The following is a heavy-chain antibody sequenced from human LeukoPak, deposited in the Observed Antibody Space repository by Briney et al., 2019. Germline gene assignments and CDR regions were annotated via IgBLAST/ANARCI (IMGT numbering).Heavy chain of an antibody. D-gene: IGHD5-12*01. CDR1: GFTFSSYA. Sequence: PGGSLRLSCAASGFTFSSYAMHWVRQAPGKGLEWVAVISYDGSNKYCADSVKGRFTISRDNSKNTLYLQMNSLRAEDTAVYYCARDRVVVATIFDYWGQGTLVTVSS. V-gene: IGHV3-30-3*01. CDR2: ISYDGSNK. J-gene: IGHJ4*02. CDR3: ARDRVVVATIFDY.